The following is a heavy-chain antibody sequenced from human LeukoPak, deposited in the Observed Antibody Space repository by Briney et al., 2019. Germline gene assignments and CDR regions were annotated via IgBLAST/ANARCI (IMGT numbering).Heavy chain of an antibody. CDR2: INHSGST. Sequence: SETLSLTCAVYGGSFSGYYWSWIRQPPGKRLEWIGEINHSGSTNYNPSLKSRVTISVDTSKNQFSLKLSSVTAADTAVYYCARAPRKHSSSWYGGLDYWGQGTLVTVSS. J-gene: IGHJ4*02. V-gene: IGHV4-34*01. CDR1: GGSFSGYY. CDR3: ARAPRKHSSSWYGGLDY. D-gene: IGHD6-13*01.